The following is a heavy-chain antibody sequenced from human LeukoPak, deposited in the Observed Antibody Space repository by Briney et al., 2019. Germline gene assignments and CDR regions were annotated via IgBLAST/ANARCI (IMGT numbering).Heavy chain of an antibody. V-gene: IGHV4-30-4*01. Sequence: SETLSLTCTVSGGSISSGDYYWSWIRQPPGKGLEWIGYIYYSGSTYYNPSLKSRVTISVDTSKKQFSLKLNSVTAADTAVYYCAREGHKYSSSWYGGYWGQGTLVTVSS. CDR3: AREGHKYSSSWYGGY. D-gene: IGHD6-13*01. J-gene: IGHJ4*02. CDR1: GGSISSGDYY. CDR2: IYYSGST.